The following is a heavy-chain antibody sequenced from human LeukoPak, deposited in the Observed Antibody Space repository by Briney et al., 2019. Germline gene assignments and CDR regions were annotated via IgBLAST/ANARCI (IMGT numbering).Heavy chain of an antibody. D-gene: IGHD2-15*01. V-gene: IGHV4-39*01. CDR1: GGSISSSDYY. J-gene: IGHJ5*02. CDR2: IYDGGST. CDR3: ARALGYCSGGSCMRGYNWFDP. Sequence: SETLSLTCTVSGGSISSSDYYWVWIRQPPGKGLEWIGSIYDGGSTYYNPSLKRRVTISVDTSMNQFSLKLSFVTTADTAVYYCARALGYCSGGSCMRGYNWFDPWGQGTLVTVSS.